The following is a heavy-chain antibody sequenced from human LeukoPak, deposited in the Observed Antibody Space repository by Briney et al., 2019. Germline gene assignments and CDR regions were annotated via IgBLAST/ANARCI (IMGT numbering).Heavy chain of an antibody. J-gene: IGHJ4*02. V-gene: IGHV5-51*01. Sequence: AESLKISCKGSGYSFTNYWIVWVRQMPGKDLELMGFIYPGDSDSRYSPSFQGQVTVSADKSISTAYLQWSSLKASDTAMYYCARMTTVSPTIDYWGQGTLVTVSS. CDR2: IYPGDSDS. CDR3: ARMTTVSPTIDY. CDR1: GYSFTNYW. D-gene: IGHD4-17*01.